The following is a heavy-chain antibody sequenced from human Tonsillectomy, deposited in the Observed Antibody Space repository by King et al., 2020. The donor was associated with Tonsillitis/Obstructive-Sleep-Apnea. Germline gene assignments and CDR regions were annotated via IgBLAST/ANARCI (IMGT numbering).Heavy chain of an antibody. J-gene: IGHJ6*03. CDR1: GGSFSGSY. D-gene: IGHD2-15*01. CDR2: INHSGST. Sequence: VQLPQWGAGLLKPSETLSLTCAVYGGSFSGSYWSWIRQPPGKGLEWIGEINHSGSTNYNPSLKSRVTISVDTSKNQFSLKLSSVTAADTAVYYCAGGDIVVVVAARDYYYYMDVWGKGTTVTVSS. CDR3: AGGDIVVVVAARDYYYYMDV. V-gene: IGHV4-34*01.